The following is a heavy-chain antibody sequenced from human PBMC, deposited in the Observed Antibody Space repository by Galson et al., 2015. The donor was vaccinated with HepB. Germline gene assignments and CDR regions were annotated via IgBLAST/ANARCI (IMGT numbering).Heavy chain of an antibody. V-gene: IGHV3-30*03. CDR1: GFTFSSCG. CDR2: ISYDGSNK. J-gene: IGHJ4*02. CDR3: ARDRPEGYFDY. Sequence: SLRLSCAASGFTFSSCGLHWVRQAPGKGLEWVAVISYDGSNKYYADSVKGRFTISRDNSKNPLYLQMNSLRAEDTAVYYCARDRPEGYFDYWGQGTLVTVSS.